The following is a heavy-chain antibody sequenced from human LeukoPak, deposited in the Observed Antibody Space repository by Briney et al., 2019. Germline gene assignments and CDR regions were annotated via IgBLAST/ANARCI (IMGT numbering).Heavy chain of an antibody. Sequence: AGGSLRLSCAASGFTVSSNYMSWVRQAPGKGLEWVSVIYSGGSTYYADSVKGRFTISRDNSKNTLYLQMNSLRAEDTAVYYCARGSMPSWAYYYGMDVWGQGTTVTVSS. V-gene: IGHV3-66*01. J-gene: IGHJ6*02. CDR1: GFTVSSNY. CDR3: ARGSMPSWAYYYGMDV. CDR2: IYSGGST. D-gene: IGHD2-2*01.